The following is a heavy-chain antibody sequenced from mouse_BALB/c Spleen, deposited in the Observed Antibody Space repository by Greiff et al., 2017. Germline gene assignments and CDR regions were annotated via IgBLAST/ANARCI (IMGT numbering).Heavy chain of an antibody. D-gene: IGHD2-3*01. V-gene: IGHV5-6-5*01. CDR3: ARGEDGYPYYAMDY. J-gene: IGHJ4*01. Sequence: SVKGRFTISRDNARNILYLQMSSLRSEDTAMYYCARGEDGYPYYAMDYWGQGTSVTVSS.